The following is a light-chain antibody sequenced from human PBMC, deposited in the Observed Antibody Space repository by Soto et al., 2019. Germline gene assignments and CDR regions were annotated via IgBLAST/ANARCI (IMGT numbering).Light chain of an antibody. J-gene: IGKJ5*01. CDR3: QQRSKWPPD. V-gene: IGKV3D-20*02. CDR1: QSVRSNF. Sequence: IVLTQSPGTLSLSPWERATLSCRASQSVRSNFLAWYQQKPGQAPRLLIYGASNRATGIPDRFSGSGSGTDFTLTITRLEPEDFAVYYCQQRSKWPPDFGQGTRLEIK. CDR2: GAS.